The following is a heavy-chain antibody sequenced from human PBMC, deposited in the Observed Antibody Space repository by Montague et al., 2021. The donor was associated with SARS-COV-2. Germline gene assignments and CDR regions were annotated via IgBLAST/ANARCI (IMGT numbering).Heavy chain of an antibody. Sequence: SLRLSCAASGFTFSSYAMHWVRQAPGKGLERAAVISYDGSNKYYADSVKGRFTISRDNSKNTLYLQMNSLRAEDTAVYYCARAAQKQYVLLWFGELLHDAFDIWGQGTMVTVSS. CDR3: ARAAQKQYVLLWFGELLHDAFDI. CDR2: ISYDGSNK. J-gene: IGHJ3*02. D-gene: IGHD3-10*01. V-gene: IGHV3-30-3*01. CDR1: GFTFSSYA.